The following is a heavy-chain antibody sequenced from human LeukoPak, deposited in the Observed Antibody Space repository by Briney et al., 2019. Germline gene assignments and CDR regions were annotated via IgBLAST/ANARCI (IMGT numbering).Heavy chain of an antibody. CDR2: INHSGST. J-gene: IGHJ4*02. D-gene: IGHD5-24*01. V-gene: IGHV4-34*01. CDR1: GGSFSGYY. Sequence: SETLSLTCAVYGGSFSGYYWSWIRQPPGKGPEWIGEINHSGSTNYNPSLKSRVTISVDTSKNQFSLKLSSVTAADTAVYYCARRWVGDGYNYEYYFDYWGQGTLVTVSS. CDR3: ARRWVGDGYNYEYYFDY.